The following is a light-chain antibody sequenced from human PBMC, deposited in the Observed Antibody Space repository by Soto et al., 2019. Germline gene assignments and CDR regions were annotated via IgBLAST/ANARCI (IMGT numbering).Light chain of an antibody. CDR3: QQRSDWPPKT. CDR1: QTVRNNY. J-gene: IGKJ1*01. V-gene: IGKV3D-20*02. CDR2: DAS. Sequence: EIVLTQSPGTLSLSTGERATLPCRASQTVRNNYLASYQQKPRQAHRLLIYDASSRATGVPHRFSGSGSGAAFTLTISSLEPEDFSVYYCQQRSDWPPKTFGQGTKVDIK.